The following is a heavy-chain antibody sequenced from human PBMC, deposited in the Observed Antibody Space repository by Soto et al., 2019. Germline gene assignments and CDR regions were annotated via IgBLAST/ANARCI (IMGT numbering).Heavy chain of an antibody. CDR2: INPSGGST. CDR3: ASERHDYGDHEGYYYYYMDV. V-gene: IGHV1-46*03. D-gene: IGHD4-17*01. Sequence: ASVKVSCKASGYTFTSYYMHWVRQAPGQGLEWMGIINPSGGSTSYAQKFQGRVTMTRDTSTSTVYMELSSLRSEDTAVYYCASERHDYGDHEGYYYYYMDVWGKGTTVTVSS. CDR1: GYTFTSYY. J-gene: IGHJ6*03.